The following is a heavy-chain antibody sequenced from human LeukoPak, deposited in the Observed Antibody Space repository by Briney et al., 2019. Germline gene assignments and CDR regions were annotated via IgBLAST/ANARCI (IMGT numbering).Heavy chain of an antibody. J-gene: IGHJ4*02. Sequence: QPGGSLRLSCSASGFTFSSSDMHWVRQAPGKGLEYVSAISSNGVSTYYADFVKGRFTISRDNSKNTLYLQMSSLRPEDTAVYYCVRSKYSSGFPPDYWGQGTLVTVSS. CDR1: GFTFSSSD. D-gene: IGHD5-18*01. CDR3: VRSKYSSGFPPDY. CDR2: ISSNGVST. V-gene: IGHV3-64D*06.